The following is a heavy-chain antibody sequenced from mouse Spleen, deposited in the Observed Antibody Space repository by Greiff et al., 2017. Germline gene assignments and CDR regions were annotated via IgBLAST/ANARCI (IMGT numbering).Heavy chain of an antibody. D-gene: IGHD2-1*01. Sequence: VKLMESGPGLVAPSQSLSITCTVSGFSLTSYGVHWVRQPPGKGLEWLGVIWAGGSTNYNSALMSRLSISKDNSKSQVFLKMNSLQTDDTAMYYCARAGNYGNFCYAMDYWGQGTSVTVSS. CDR2: IWAGGST. V-gene: IGHV2-9*02. CDR1: GFSLTSYG. CDR3: ARAGNYGNFCYAMDY. J-gene: IGHJ4*01.